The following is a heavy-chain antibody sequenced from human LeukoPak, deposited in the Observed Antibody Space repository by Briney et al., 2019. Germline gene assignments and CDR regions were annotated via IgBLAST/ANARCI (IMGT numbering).Heavy chain of an antibody. CDR1: GYTFTSYG. D-gene: IGHD5-18*01. J-gene: IGHJ4*02. Sequence: GASVKVSCKASGYTFTSYGISWVRQAPGKGLEWVSYISSSSSTIYYADSVKGRFTISRDDAKNSLYLQMNSLRDEDTAVYYCATGYSYGQSYWGQGTLVTVSS. CDR3: ATGYSYGQSY. CDR2: ISSSSSTI. V-gene: IGHV3-48*02.